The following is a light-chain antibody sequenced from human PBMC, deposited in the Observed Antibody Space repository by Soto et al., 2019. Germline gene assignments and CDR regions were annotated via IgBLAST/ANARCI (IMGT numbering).Light chain of an antibody. V-gene: IGKV3-11*01. CDR3: QRRSDWPPLT. CDR2: DAS. Sequence: EIVLTQSPATLSLSPGEGATLSCRASKSISSYLDWYQQKPDQAPRLLIYDASNRATGIPARFSGSGSWTDFTLAICSLEPEDFAVYYCQRRSDWPPLTFSQGTNVEI. CDR1: KSISSY. J-gene: IGKJ1*01.